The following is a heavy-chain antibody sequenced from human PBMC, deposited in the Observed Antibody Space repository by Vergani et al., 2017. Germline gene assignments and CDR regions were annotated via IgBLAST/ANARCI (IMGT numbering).Heavy chain of an antibody. CDR1: GYTFTSYA. Sequence: QVQLVQSGAEVKKPGASVKVSCKASGYTFTSYAMHWVRQAPGQRLEWMGWINAGNGNTKYSQKFQGRVTITRDTSAGTAYMELSSLRSEDTAVYYCARDGRGSSGWYGNWFDPWGQGTLVTVSS. CDR2: INAGNGNT. D-gene: IGHD6-19*01. J-gene: IGHJ5*02. CDR3: ARDGRGSSGWYGNWFDP. V-gene: IGHV1-3*01.